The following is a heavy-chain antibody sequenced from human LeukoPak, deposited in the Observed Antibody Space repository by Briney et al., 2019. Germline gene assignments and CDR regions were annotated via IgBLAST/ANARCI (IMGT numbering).Heavy chain of an antibody. V-gene: IGHV1-18*01. J-gene: IGHJ6*02. CDR2: ISAYNGNT. CDR3: ARGFYYYGMDV. CDR1: GYTFTSYG. Sequence: GASVKVSCKASGYTFTSYGISWVRQAPGQGLEWMGWISAYNGNTNYAQKLQGRVTMTTDTSTSTAYMELRSLRSEDTAVYYCARGFYYYGMDVWGQGTTVTVSS.